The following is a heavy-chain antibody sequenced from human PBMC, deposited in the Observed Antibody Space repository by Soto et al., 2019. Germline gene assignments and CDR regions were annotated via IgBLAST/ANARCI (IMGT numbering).Heavy chain of an antibody. Sequence: PGGSLRLSCAASGFTFSSYSMNWVRQAPGKGLEWVSSISSSSSYIYYADSAKGRFTISRDNAKNSLYLQMNSLIAEDTAVYYCARDYCSGGSCYGGAFDYWGQGTLVTVSS. D-gene: IGHD2-15*01. V-gene: IGHV3-21*01. CDR3: ARDYCSGGSCYGGAFDY. J-gene: IGHJ4*02. CDR1: GFTFSSYS. CDR2: ISSSSSYI.